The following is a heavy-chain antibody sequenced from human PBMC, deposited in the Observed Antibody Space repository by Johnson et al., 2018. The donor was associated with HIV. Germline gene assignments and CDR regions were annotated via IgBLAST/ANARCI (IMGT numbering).Heavy chain of an antibody. Sequence: VQLVESGGGLAQPGRSLRLSCVASGFTFEEYGMHWVRQAPGKGLEWVSGITWNSGSVAYADSVKGRFTISRDNSKNTLYLQMNSLRAEDTAVYYCARDGGGWLVSTAFDIWGQGTLVTVSS. J-gene: IGHJ3*02. D-gene: IGHD3-3*01. CDR3: ARDGGGWLVSTAFDI. V-gene: IGHV3-9*01. CDR2: ITWNSGSV. CDR1: GFTFEEYG.